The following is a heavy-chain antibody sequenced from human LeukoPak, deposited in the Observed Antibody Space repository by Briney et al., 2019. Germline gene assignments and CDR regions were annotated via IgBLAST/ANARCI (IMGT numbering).Heavy chain of an antibody. V-gene: IGHV4-34*01. Sequence: KPSETLSLTCAVYGGSFSDYYWSWIRQPPGKGLEWIGEINHSGSTNYNPPLKSRVTISVDTSKNQFSLKLSSVTAADTAVYYCARRGPQGKYFDLWGRGTLVTVSS. J-gene: IGHJ2*01. CDR2: INHSGST. CDR3: ARRGPQGKYFDL. CDR1: GGSFSDYY.